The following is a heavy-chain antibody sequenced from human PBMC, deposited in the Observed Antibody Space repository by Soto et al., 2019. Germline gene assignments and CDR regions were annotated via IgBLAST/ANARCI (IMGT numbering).Heavy chain of an antibody. CDR2: IWYDGSNK. CDR3: ARGSGYSRVDY. V-gene: IGHV3-33*01. J-gene: IGHJ4*02. CDR1: GFTFSSYG. D-gene: IGHD6-13*01. Sequence: GGSLRLSCAASGFTFSSYGMHWVRQAPGKGLEWVAVIWYDGSNKYYADSVKGRFTISRDNSKNTLYLQMNSLRAEDTAVYYCARGSGYSRVDYWGQGTLVTVSS.